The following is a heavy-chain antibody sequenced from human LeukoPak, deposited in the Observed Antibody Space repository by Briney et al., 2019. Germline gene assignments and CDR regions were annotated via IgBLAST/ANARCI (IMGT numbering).Heavy chain of an antibody. CDR3: ARGKVAFPFDY. D-gene: IGHD5-12*01. Sequence: SWIRQPPGKGLEWIGEINHSGSTNYNPSLKSRVIISVDTSKNQFSLKLSSVTAADTAVYYCARGKVAFPFDYWGQGTLVTVSS. CDR2: INHSGST. V-gene: IGHV4-34*01. J-gene: IGHJ4*02.